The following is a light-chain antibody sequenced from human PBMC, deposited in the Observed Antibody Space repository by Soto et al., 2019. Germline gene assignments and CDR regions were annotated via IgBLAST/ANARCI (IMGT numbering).Light chain of an antibody. Sequence: EIVLTQSPGTLSLSPVERATLSFRASQSVISSSLAWYQQRPGQAPRLLIYGASIRATGIPDRFSGSGSGTDFTLTISRLEPEDFVVFYCQQYGSSPLTFGGGTKVDIK. CDR3: QQYGSSPLT. CDR2: GAS. J-gene: IGKJ4*01. V-gene: IGKV3-20*01. CDR1: QSVISSS.